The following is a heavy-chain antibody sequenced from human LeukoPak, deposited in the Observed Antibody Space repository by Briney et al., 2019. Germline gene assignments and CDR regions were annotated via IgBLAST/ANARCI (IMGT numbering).Heavy chain of an antibody. CDR1: GGSISGYY. D-gene: IGHD6-13*01. J-gene: IGHJ3*01. V-gene: IGHV4-59*01. CDR2: IYYSGST. CDR3: ASSLSSTTYAFDV. Sequence: SETLSLTCTVSGGSISGYYWSWIRQPPGKGLEWIGYIYYSGSTNCNPSLKSRVTISGDMSKNQFSLKLSSVTAADTAVYYCASSLSSTTYAFDVWGQGAMVTVSS.